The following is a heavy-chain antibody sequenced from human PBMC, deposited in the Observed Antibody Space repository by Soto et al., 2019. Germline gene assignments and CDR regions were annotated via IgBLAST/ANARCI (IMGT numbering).Heavy chain of an antibody. CDR1: AFTFNNYA. V-gene: IGHV3-23*01. D-gene: IGHD3-22*01. CDR2: IGGSGRTT. J-gene: IGHJ4*02. CDR3: AKSRYSDSSGDFCDY. Sequence: EVQLLESGGGLVQPGGSLSLSCAASAFTFNNYALSWVRQAPGKGLEWVSGIGGSGRTTYYADSVKGRFTISRDNSNNTLFLQMNSLRAEDTAVYYCAKSRYSDSSGDFCDYWGQGTLVTVSS.